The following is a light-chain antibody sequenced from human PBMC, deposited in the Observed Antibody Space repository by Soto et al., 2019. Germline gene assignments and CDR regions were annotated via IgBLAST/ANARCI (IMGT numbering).Light chain of an antibody. CDR1: QNVSSY. CDR3: QQYGNSPLT. V-gene: IGKV3-20*01. J-gene: IGKJ2*01. CDR2: GAS. Sequence: EIVLTQSPATLSLSPGERATLSCRASQNVSSYLAWYQQKPGQAPTLLIYGASSRAAGVADRFSGDGSGKDFTLTISRLEPEDFAVYLCQQYGNSPLTFGRGTKLEMK.